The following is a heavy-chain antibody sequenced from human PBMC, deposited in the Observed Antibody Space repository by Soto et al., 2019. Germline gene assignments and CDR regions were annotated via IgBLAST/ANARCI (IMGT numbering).Heavy chain of an antibody. CDR2: IYYSGST. CDR3: AREGWRKYQLLYGAAWVKSAGAGPHYGMDV. J-gene: IGHJ6*02. D-gene: IGHD2-2*02. CDR1: GGSISSGGYY. Sequence: PSETLSLTCTVSGGSISSGGYYWSWIRQHPGKGLEWIGYIYYSGSTYYNPSLKSRVTISVDTSKNQFSLKLSSVTAADTAVYYCAREGWRKYQLLYGAAWVKSAGAGPHYGMDVWGQGTTVTVSS. V-gene: IGHV4-31*03.